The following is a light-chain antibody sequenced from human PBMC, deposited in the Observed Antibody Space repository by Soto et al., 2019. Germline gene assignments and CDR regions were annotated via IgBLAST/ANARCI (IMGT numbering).Light chain of an antibody. Sequence: SYELTQPPSVSVAPGKTARITCGGNNIGSKSVHWYQLKPGQAPVLVIYYDSDRPSGIPERFSGSNSGNTATLTISRVEAGDEADYYCQVWDSSSDHVVFGGGPSSPS. CDR2: YDS. V-gene: IGLV3-21*04. CDR1: NIGSKS. J-gene: IGLJ2*01. CDR3: QVWDSSSDHVV.